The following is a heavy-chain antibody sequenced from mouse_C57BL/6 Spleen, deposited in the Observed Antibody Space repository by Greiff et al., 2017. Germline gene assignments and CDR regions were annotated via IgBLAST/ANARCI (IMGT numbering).Heavy chain of an antibody. CDR1: GYTFTSYW. Sequence: QVQLQQPGTELVKPGASVKLSCKASGYTFTSYWMHWVKQRPGQGLEWIGYINPRNGGTNYNEKFKGKATLTVDKSSSTAYMQLSSLTSEDSAVYDCASGDYPSFDDWGQGTTLTVSA. J-gene: IGHJ2*01. CDR3: ASGDYPSFDD. V-gene: IGHV1-53*01. D-gene: IGHD2-13*01. CDR2: INPRNGGT.